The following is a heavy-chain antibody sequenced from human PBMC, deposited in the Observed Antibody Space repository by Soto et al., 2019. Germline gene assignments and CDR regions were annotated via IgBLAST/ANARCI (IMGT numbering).Heavy chain of an antibody. J-gene: IGHJ4*01. D-gene: IGHD6-19*01. CDR1: GYMFTKSA. V-gene: IGHV1-3*01. CDR2: ISGDSGNT. Sequence: QVHLVQSGAEVKKPGASVKVSCKASGYMFTKSAMHWVRQAPGQRLEWMGWISGDSGNTKYSPKLQDRVTITRDTSASTAYMELSSLRSEDTALYYCAREGVAAGNINFDYWGQGTLVTVSS. CDR3: AREGVAAGNINFDY.